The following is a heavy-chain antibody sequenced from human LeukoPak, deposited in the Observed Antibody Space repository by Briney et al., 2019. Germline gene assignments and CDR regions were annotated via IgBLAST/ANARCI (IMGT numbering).Heavy chain of an antibody. V-gene: IGHV1-2*02. Sequence: ASVKVSCKASGYTFTGYCMHWVRQAPGQGLEWMGWINPNSGGTNYAQKFQGRVIMTRDTSISTAYMELSSLRSDDTAVYYCARIYKGDSYGNYWGQGTLVTVSS. CDR1: GYTFTGYC. J-gene: IGHJ4*02. CDR2: INPNSGGT. D-gene: IGHD5-18*01. CDR3: ARIYKGDSYGNY.